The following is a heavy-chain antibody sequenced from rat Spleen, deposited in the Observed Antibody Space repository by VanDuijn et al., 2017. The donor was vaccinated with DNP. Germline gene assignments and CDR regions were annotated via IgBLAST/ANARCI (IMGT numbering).Heavy chain of an antibody. D-gene: IGHD1-9*01. Sequence: QVQLQQSGAELAKPGSSVKISCKASGYTFTSYYISWIKQTTGQGLEYIGYINTGSEITYYNEKCKGKATLTVDKSSSTAFMQLRSLTPDDSAVYYCARGTTGITPFAYWGQGTLVTVSS. CDR2: INTGSEIT. CDR1: GYTFTSYY. V-gene: IGHV1-43*01. J-gene: IGHJ3*01. CDR3: ARGTTGITPFAY.